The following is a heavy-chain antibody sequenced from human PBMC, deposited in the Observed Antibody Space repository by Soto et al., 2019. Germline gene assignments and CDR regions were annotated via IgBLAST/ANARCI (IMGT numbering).Heavy chain of an antibody. CDR2: ISGSGGST. V-gene: IGHV3-23*01. Sequence: SLRLYFAAYVFTFSSYAMSWFRQAPGKGLEWVSAISGSGGSTYYADSVKGRFTISRDNSKNTLYLQMNSLRAEDTAVYYCAKDSAIFGVVAACMDVWGQGTTV. J-gene: IGHJ6*02. CDR3: AKDSAIFGVVAACMDV. CDR1: VFTFSSYA. D-gene: IGHD3-3*01.